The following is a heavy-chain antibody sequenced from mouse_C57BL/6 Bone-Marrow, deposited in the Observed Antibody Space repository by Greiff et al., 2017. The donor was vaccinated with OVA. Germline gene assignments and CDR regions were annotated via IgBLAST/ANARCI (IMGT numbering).Heavy chain of an antibody. CDR2: IYPGSGST. Sequence: QVQLKQPGAELVKPGASVKMSCKASGYTFTSYWITWVKQRPGQGLERIGDIYPGSGSTNYNEKFKSKATLTVDTSSSTAYMQLSSLTSEDSAVYYCARDYYGSSYGYWGQGTTLTVSS. CDR3: ARDYYGSSYGY. J-gene: IGHJ2*01. D-gene: IGHD1-1*01. V-gene: IGHV1-55*01. CDR1: GYTFTSYW.